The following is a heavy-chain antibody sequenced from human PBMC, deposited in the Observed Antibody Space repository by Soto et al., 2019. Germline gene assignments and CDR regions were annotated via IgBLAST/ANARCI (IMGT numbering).Heavy chain of an antibody. CDR3: ARVWSSGWYEGFDP. D-gene: IGHD6-19*01. Sequence: DVQLVESGGGLVQPGGSLRLSCEASGFTFSSYWMHWVRQAPGKGLVWVSRINSDGSSTSYADSVKGRFTISRDNAKNTLYLQMNSLRAEVTAVYYCARVWSSGWYEGFDPWGQGTLVTVSS. CDR2: INSDGSST. J-gene: IGHJ5*02. V-gene: IGHV3-74*01. CDR1: GFTFSSYW.